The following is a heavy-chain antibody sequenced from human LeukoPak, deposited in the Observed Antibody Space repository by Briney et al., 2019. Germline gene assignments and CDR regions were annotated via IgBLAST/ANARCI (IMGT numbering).Heavy chain of an antibody. Sequence: SETLSLTCAVYGGSFSGYYWSWIRQPPGKGLEWIGEINHSGSTNYNPSLKSRVTISVDTSKNQFSLKLSSVTAADTAVYYCARHIDNDFWSGYLSYFDYWGQGTLVTVSS. J-gene: IGHJ4*02. D-gene: IGHD3-3*01. CDR1: GGSFSGYY. CDR2: INHSGST. V-gene: IGHV4-34*01. CDR3: ARHIDNDFWSGYLSYFDY.